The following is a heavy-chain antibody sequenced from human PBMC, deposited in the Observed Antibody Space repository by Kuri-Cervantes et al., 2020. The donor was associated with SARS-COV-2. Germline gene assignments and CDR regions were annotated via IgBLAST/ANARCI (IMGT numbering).Heavy chain of an antibody. J-gene: IGHJ6*03. CDR2: ISSSSSYI. D-gene: IGHD6-19*01. V-gene: IGHV3-21*01. CDR3: VGGGWYDGSQYSDYYYYMDV. Sequence: GEFLEISCAASGFTFSCYGMHWVRQAPGKGLGWVLSISSSSSYIYYADSVKGRFTISRNNAKNSLYLPMNSLRAEDTAVYYCVGGGWYDGSQYSDYYYYMDVWGKGTTVTVSS. CDR1: GFTFSCYG.